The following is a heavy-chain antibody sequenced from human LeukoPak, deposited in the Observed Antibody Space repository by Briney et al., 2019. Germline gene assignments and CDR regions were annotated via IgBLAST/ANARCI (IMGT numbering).Heavy chain of an antibody. CDR1: GFTFNSYG. CDR3: AKDLNWNDELDWFDP. V-gene: IGHV3-30*18. Sequence: GGSLRLSCAASGFTFNSYGMHWVRQAPGKELEWVAVISYDGNNKYYADSVKGRFTISRDNSKNTLYLQMNSLRAEDTAVYYCAKDLNWNDELDWFDPWGQGTLVTVSS. J-gene: IGHJ5*02. CDR2: ISYDGNNK. D-gene: IGHD1-1*01.